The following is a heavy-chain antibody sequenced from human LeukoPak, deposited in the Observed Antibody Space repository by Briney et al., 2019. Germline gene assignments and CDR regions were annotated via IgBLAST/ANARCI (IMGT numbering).Heavy chain of an antibody. CDR1: GGSISSGGYY. V-gene: IGHV4-31*03. D-gene: IGHD6-19*01. CDR2: IYYSGST. CDR3: ARHKTYSSAWLFDS. J-gene: IGHJ4*02. Sequence: SQTLSLTCTVSGGSISSGGYYWSWIRQHPGKGLEWIGYIYYSGSTYYNPSLKSRVTISVDTSKNQFSLKLSSVTAADTAVYYCARHKTYSSAWLFDSWGQGTLVTVSS.